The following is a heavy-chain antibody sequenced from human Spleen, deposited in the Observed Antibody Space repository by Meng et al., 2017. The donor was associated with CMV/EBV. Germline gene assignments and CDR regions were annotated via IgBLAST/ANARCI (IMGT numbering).Heavy chain of an antibody. Sequence: GDSLSSGLYYCGWIRQPPGKGLEWIGYDYYRRRTYYNPSLKSRLTISVDTSKNQYSLKLSSVTAADTAVYYCARTTWELNFDYWGQGTLVTVSS. V-gene: IGHV4-31*02. CDR3: ARTTWELNFDY. J-gene: IGHJ4*02. CDR1: GDSLSSGLYY. CDR2: DYYRRRT. D-gene: IGHD1-26*01.